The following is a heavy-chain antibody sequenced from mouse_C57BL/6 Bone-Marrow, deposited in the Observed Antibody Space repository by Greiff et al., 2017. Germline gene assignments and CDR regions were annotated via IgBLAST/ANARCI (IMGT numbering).Heavy chain of an antibody. CDR1: GYTFTSYW. CDR3: ASYLY. V-gene: IGHV1-50*01. J-gene: IGHJ2*01. Sequence: VQLQQPGAELVKPGASVKLSCKASGYTFTSYWMQWVKQRPGRGLEWIGEIDPSDSYTNYNQKFKGKATLTVDTSSSTAYMQLSSLTSEDSAVYYCASYLYWGQGTTLTVSS. CDR2: IDPSDSYT. D-gene: IGHD5-5*01.